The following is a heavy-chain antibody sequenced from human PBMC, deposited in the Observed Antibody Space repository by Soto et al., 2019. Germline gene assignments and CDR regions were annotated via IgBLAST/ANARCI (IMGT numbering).Heavy chain of an antibody. J-gene: IGHJ4*02. V-gene: IGHV4-31*03. CDR3: ARDTGNYYDSSGYYPPYFDY. CDR2: IYYSGST. Sequence: SETLSLTCTVYGGSISSGGYYWSWIRQHPGKGLEWIGYIYYSGSTYYNPSLKSRVTISVDTSKNQFSLKLSSVTAADTAVYYCARDTGNYYDSSGYYPPYFDYWGQGTLVTVSS. D-gene: IGHD3-22*01. CDR1: GGSISSGGYY.